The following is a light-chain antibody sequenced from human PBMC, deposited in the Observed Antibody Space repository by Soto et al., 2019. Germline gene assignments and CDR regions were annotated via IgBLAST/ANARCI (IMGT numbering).Light chain of an antibody. Sequence: EIVLTQSPATLSLSPGERATLSCGASQSVSSSYLAWYQQKPGLAPRLLIYDASSRATGIPDRFSGSGSGTDFTLTISRLEAVDFAVYYCQQYGTSPSTFGPGTKVDIK. CDR1: QSVSSSY. CDR3: QQYGTSPST. V-gene: IGKV3D-20*01. CDR2: DAS. J-gene: IGKJ3*01.